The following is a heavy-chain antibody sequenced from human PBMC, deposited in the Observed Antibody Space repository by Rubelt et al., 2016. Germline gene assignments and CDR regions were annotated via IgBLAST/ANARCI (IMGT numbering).Heavy chain of an antibody. D-gene: IGHD5-18*01. CDR1: GFTFSAYW. Sequence: EVQLVESGGGLVQPGGSLTLSCAASGFTFSAYWMTWVRQAPGKGLEWVANIKQDGSEKYYVDSVKGRFTISRDNAENSLYLQMNSLRAEDTAVYYCATGHTAFDYWGQGTLVTVSS. CDR3: ATGHTAFDY. J-gene: IGHJ4*02. CDR2: IKQDGSEK. V-gene: IGHV3-7*02.